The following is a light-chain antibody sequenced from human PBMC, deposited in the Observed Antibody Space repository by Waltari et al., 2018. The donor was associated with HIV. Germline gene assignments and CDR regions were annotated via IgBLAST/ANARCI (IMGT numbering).Light chain of an antibody. CDR3: QSYDSTLSAWV. V-gene: IGLV1-40*01. Sequence: QSVLTQSPSVSGAPGQRVTISCTGSSSNIGARYDVYWYQQFPGTAPKLLIFGDSDRPSGVPDRFSGSRSGTSASLAITGLQVEDEADYFCQSYDSTLSAWVFGGGTKLTVL. CDR2: GDS. J-gene: IGLJ3*02. CDR1: SSNIGARYD.